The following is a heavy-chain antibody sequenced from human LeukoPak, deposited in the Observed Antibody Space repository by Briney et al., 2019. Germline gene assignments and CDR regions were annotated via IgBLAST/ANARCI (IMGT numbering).Heavy chain of an antibody. Sequence: PGGSLRLSCAASGFTFSSYWMSWVRQAPGKGLEWVANIKQDGSEKYYVDSVKGRFTISRDNAKNPLYLQMNSLSAEDTAVYYCASFWGSRESDWLRDGVDVWGQGTTVTVSS. CDR3: ASFWGSRESDWLRDGVDV. CDR2: IKQDGSEK. CDR1: GFTFSSYW. V-gene: IGHV3-7*01. J-gene: IGHJ6*02. D-gene: IGHD2-21*02.